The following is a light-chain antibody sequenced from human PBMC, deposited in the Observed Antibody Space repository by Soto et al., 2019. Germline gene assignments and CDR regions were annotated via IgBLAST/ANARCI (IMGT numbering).Light chain of an antibody. CDR3: QSYAGSNTDV. J-gene: IGLJ1*01. CDR1: KNEIGVYDI. Sequence: QSALTHPPSASGSPGQSFTIWCTGTKNEIGVYDIVSWYQPHPGPAPRRLIYEVVERPSGVPARFSGSKSGNTASLYVSGLQAADEADYFCQSYAGSNTDVFGSGTKVTVL. CDR2: EVV. V-gene: IGLV2-8*01.